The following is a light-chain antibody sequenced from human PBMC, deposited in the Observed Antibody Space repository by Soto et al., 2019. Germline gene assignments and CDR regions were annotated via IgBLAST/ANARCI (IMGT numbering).Light chain of an antibody. CDR2: DAS. CDR3: QQPSYWL. J-gene: IGKJ4*01. Sequence: EIVLTQSPATLSLSPGDRATISCRASQSVNNFLAWYQQKPGQAPRLLIYDASNRATGITSRFSGSGSGTAFTLTIIRLEDYASEFYYRQQPSYWLFGEGTKVEIK. CDR1: QSVNNF. V-gene: IGKV3-11*01.